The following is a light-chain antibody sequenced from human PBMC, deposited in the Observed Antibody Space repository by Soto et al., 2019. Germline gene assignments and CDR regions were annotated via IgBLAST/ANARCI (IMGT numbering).Light chain of an antibody. V-gene: IGKV3-11*01. CDR2: DAS. J-gene: IGKJ3*01. Sequence: EIVLTQSPATLSLSPGERATLSCRASQSVSSYLAWYQQKPGQAPRLLIYDASNRATGIPARFSGSGSGTDFTLTISSLEPEDFAAYYCQQRSKWPSTFGPGTKWIS. CDR1: QSVSSY. CDR3: QQRSKWPST.